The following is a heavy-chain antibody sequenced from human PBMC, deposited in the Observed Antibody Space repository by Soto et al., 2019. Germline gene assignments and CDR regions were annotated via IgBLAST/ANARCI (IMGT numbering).Heavy chain of an antibody. Sequence: GGSLGLSCAVFGFTFTTHAMIWVRQATGKGLEHIAAISKNGDSTFYADSVKGRFTISRDNSKNTLYLQMGSLRAEDMAVYYCATKEGFAYWGQGTLVTVS. CDR1: GFTFTTHA. J-gene: IGHJ4*02. V-gene: IGHV3-64*02. CDR3: ATKEGFAY. CDR2: ISKNGDST.